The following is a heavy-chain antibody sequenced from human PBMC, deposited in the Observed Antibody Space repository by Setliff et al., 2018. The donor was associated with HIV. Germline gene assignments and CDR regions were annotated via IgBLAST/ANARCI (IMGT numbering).Heavy chain of an antibody. D-gene: IGHD6-19*01. CDR2: INAGNGNT. V-gene: IGHV1-3*01. CDR1: GYTFTSYA. J-gene: IGHJ5*02. Sequence: GASVKVSCKASGYTFTSYAMHWVRQAPGQRLEWMGWINAGNGNTKYSQKFQGRVTITRDTSASTAYMELSSLRSEDTAVYYCARYHSSGWVWFDPWGQGTLVTVSS. CDR3: ARYHSSGWVWFDP.